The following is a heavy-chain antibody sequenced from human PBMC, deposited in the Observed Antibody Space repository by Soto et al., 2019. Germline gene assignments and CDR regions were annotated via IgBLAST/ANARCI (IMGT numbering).Heavy chain of an antibody. D-gene: IGHD2-8*01. CDR2: ISASGRS. J-gene: IGHJ2*01. CDR1: GDFISNFY. V-gene: IGHV4-4*07. Sequence: QVQLQESGPGLVKPSETLSLTCTVSGDFISNFYWSWIRQPAGKGLQSLGRISASGRSNYNPNLQSRVAMSLDTSKNQFSLRLTSLSAADTAVYFCARGMGRYVDLWGRGTLVTVFS. CDR3: ARGMGRYVDL.